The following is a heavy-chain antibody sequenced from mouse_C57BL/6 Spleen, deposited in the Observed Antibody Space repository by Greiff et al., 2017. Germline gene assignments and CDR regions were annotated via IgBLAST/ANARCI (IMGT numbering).Heavy chain of an antibody. J-gene: IGHJ3*01. CDR2: IHPSDSDT. D-gene: IGHD2-1*01. CDR3: AINGNYGAWCAY. V-gene: IGHV1-74*01. Sequence: QVQLQQPGAELVKPGASVKVSCKASGYTFTSYWMHWVKQRPGQGLEWIGRIHPSDSDTNYNQKFKGKATLTVDTSSSPAYMQLSSLTSEDSAVDYCAINGNYGAWCAYWGQGTLVTVSA. CDR1: GYTFTSYW.